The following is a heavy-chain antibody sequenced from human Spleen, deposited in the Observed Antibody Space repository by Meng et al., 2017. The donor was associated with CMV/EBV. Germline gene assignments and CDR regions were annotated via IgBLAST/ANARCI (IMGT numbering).Heavy chain of an antibody. CDR3: ARPYRFSNHYYYYGMDV. CDR1: GFTFDDYG. Sequence: GGSLRLSCAASGFTFDDYGMSWVRQAPGKGLEWVSGINWNGGSTGYADSVKGRFIISRDNAKNSLYLQMNSLRAEDTAVYYCARPYRFSNHYYYYGMDVWGQGTTVTVSS. J-gene: IGHJ6*02. D-gene: IGHD4-11*01. V-gene: IGHV3-20*04. CDR2: INWNGGST.